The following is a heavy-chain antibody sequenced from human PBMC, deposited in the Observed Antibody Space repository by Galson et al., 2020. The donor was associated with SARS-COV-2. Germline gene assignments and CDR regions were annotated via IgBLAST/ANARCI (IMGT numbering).Heavy chain of an antibody. V-gene: IGHV1-8*01. CDR1: GYTFTSYD. Sequence: ASVKVSCKASGYTFTSYDINWVRQATGQGLEWMGWMNPNSGNTGYAQKFQGRVTMTRNTSISTAYMELSSLRSEDTAVYYCARPYYDFWRGYLYYFDYWGQGTLVTVAS. D-gene: IGHD3-3*01. CDR3: ARPYYDFWRGYLYYFDY. J-gene: IGHJ4*02. CDR2: MNPNSGNT.